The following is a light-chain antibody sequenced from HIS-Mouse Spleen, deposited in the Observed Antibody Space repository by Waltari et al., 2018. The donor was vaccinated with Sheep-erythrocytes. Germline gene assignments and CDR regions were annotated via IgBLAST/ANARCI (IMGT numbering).Light chain of an antibody. Sequence: QSVLTQPPSVSGAPGQRVTISCTGRSSNIGAGYDVHWYQQPPGTAPKLLIYGNSSRPSGVPDRFAGSKSGTSASLAITGLQAEDEADYYCQSYDSSLSGSVFGGGTKLTVL. V-gene: IGLV1-40*01. CDR1: SSNIGAGYD. CDR2: GNS. J-gene: IGLJ2*01. CDR3: QSYDSSLSGSV.